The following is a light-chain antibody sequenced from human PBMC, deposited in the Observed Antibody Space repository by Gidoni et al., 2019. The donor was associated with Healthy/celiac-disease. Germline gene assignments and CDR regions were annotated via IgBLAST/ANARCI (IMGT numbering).Light chain of an antibody. CDR2: AAS. CDR1: QSISSY. CDR3: QQSYSTPRVT. V-gene: IGKV1-39*01. J-gene: IGKJ5*01. Sequence: IQMPQSPSSLSASVGDRVTITCRASQSISSYLNWYQQKPGKAPKLLIYAASSLQSGVPSRFSGSGSGTDFTLTISSLQPEDFATYYCQQSYSTPRVTFXQXTRLEIK.